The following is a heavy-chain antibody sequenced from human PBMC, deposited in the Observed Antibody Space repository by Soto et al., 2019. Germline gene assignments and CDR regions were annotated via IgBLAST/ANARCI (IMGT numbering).Heavy chain of an antibody. CDR3: ARGQYCGGSCSYYGMDV. Sequence: QVQLVQSGAEVKKPGSSVKVSCKASGGTFSSYTISWVRQAPGQGLEWMGRIIPILGIANYAQKFQGRVTITADKSTSTAYMELSSLRSEDTVVYYCARGQYCGGSCSYYGMDVWGQGTTVTVSS. J-gene: IGHJ6*02. CDR2: IIPILGIA. V-gene: IGHV1-69*02. CDR1: GGTFSSYT. D-gene: IGHD2-15*01.